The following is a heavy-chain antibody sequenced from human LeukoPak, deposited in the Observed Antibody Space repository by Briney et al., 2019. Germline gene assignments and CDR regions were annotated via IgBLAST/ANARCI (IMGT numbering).Heavy chain of an antibody. V-gene: IGHV3-7*01. CDR3: ARGFPPGQFDY. J-gene: IGHJ4*02. Sequence: GGSLRLSCAASGFTFSSYWMSWVRQAPGKGLEWVANINQDGSEKYYVDSVKGRFTISRDNAKNSLYLQMNSLRAEDTAVYYCARGFPPGQFDYWGQGTLVTVSS. CDR2: INQDGSEK. CDR1: GFTFSSYW.